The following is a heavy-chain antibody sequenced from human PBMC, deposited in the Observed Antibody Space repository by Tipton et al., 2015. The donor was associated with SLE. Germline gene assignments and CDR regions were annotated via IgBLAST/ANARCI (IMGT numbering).Heavy chain of an antibody. J-gene: IGHJ4*02. V-gene: IGHV3-23*01. D-gene: IGHD2-21*02. CDR1: GFTFSSYA. CDR3: ARGGCGGDCLDY. CDR2: ISGSGGST. Sequence: SLRLSCAASGFTFSSYAMSWVRQAPGKGLEWVSAISGSGGSTYYADSVKGRFTISRDNSKNTLFLQMNSLRVEGTAVYYCARGGCGGDCLDYWGQGTLVTVSS.